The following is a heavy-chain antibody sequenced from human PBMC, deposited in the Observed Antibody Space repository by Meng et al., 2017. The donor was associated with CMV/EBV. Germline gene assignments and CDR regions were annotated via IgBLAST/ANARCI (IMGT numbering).Heavy chain of an antibody. CDR1: GFSLSTSGMC. V-gene: IGHV2-70*20. CDR3: PRIPGSSQYNYYYYYGMDV. D-gene: IGHD6-13*01. Sequence: SGPTLVKPTQTLTLTCTFSGFSLSTSGMCVSWVRQPPGKALEWLALIDWDDDKYYSTSLKTRLTISKDTSKNQVVLTMTNMDPVDTATYYCPRIPGSSQYNYYYYYGMDVWGQGTTVTVSS. CDR2: IDWDDDK. J-gene: IGHJ6*02.